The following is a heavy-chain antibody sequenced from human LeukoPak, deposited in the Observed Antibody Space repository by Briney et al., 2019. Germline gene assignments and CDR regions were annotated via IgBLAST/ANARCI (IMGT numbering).Heavy chain of an antibody. CDR3: AKGLGYSSSWYYFDY. CDR1: GFTFYDYG. V-gene: IGHV3-23*01. Sequence: GGSLRLSCAASGFTFYDYGMSWLRQAPGKGLEGGLAISGSSGSTYYADSVKGRFTISRDNSKNNLYLQMNSLRAEDTAVYYCAKGLGYSSSWYYFDYWGQGTLVSVPS. D-gene: IGHD6-13*01. CDR2: ISGSSGST. J-gene: IGHJ4*02.